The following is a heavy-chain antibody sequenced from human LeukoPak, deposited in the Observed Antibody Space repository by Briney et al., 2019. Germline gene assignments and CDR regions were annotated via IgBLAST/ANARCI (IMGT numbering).Heavy chain of an antibody. J-gene: IGHJ6*02. D-gene: IGHD3-10*01. CDR1: GFTFSSYA. V-gene: IGHV3-23*01. CDR3: AKEGVWGITMVRGVTGNGMDV. Sequence: GGSLRLSCAASGFTFSSYAMSWVRQAPGKGLEWVSTISGSGGSTYYADSVKGRFTISRDNSKNTLYLQMNSLRAEDTAVYYCAKEGVWGITMVRGVTGNGMDVWGQGTTVTVSS. CDR2: ISGSGGST.